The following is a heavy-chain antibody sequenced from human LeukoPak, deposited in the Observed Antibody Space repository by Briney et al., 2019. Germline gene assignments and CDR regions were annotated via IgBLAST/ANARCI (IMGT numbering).Heavy chain of an antibody. V-gene: IGHV4-30-4*08. CDR1: GGSISSGDYY. J-gene: IGHJ4*02. CDR3: ARVTVDTAMETNY. CDR2: IYYSGST. D-gene: IGHD5-18*01. Sequence: SQTLSLTCTVSGGSISSGDYYWSWIRQPPGKALEWIGYIYYSGSTYYNPSLKSRVTISVDTSKNQFSLKLSSVTAADTAVYYCARVTVDTAMETNYWGQGTPVTVSS.